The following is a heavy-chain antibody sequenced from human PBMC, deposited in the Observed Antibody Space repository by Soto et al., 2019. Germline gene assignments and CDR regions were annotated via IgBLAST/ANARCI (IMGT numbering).Heavy chain of an antibody. CDR2: INPSGGST. D-gene: IGHD3-10*01. CDR1: GYTFTSYY. J-gene: IGHJ6*02. V-gene: IGHV1-46*01. Sequence: ASVKVSCKASGYTFTSYYMHWVRQAPGQGLEWMGIINPSGGSTSYAQKIQGRVTMTRDTSTSTVYMELSSMRSEDTAVYYCARECPVSSLLWFGKFGAYYFGMDVWGQGATVTVSS. CDR3: ARECPVSSLLWFGKFGAYYFGMDV.